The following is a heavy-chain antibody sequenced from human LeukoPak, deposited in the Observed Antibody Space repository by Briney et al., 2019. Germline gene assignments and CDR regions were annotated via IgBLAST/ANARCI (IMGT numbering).Heavy chain of an antibody. V-gene: IGHV1-18*01. CDR1: GYTFSTYG. CDR2: ISAYKGNT. Sequence: GVSVKVSCKASGYTFSTYGISWVRQAPGQGLEWMGWISAYKGNTYYAQKLQGRVTMTTDTSTSTAYMDLRSLGSDDTAVYYCARERSGWFFSNWGQGTLVTVSS. D-gene: IGHD6-19*01. CDR3: ARERSGWFFSN. J-gene: IGHJ4*02.